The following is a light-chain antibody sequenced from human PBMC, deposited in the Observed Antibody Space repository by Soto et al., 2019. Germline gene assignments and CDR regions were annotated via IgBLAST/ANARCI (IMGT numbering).Light chain of an antibody. CDR3: QQSYNTLTWT. CDR1: QSISSY. J-gene: IGKJ1*01. Sequence: DIQMTQSPSSLSASVGDRVTITCRASQSISSYLNWYQQKPGKAPKLLIYAASSWQSGVPSRFSGSGSGTDFTLTISSLQPEDFATYYCQQSYNTLTWTFGQGTKVEIK. V-gene: IGKV1-39*01. CDR2: AAS.